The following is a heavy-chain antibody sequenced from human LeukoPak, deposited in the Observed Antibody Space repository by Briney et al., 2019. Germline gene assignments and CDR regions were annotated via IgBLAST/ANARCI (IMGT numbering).Heavy chain of an antibody. CDR3: ARGRYTVTVAEFDY. CDR2: ISYDGSNK. J-gene: IGHJ4*02. V-gene: IGHV3-30*03. Sequence: GGSLRLSCAASGFTFSSYGMHWVRQAPDKGLEWVAVISYDGSNKYYADSVKGRFTISRDNSKNTLYLQMNSLRAEDTAVYYCARGRYTVTVAEFDYWGQGTLVTVSP. D-gene: IGHD4-11*01. CDR1: GFTFSSYG.